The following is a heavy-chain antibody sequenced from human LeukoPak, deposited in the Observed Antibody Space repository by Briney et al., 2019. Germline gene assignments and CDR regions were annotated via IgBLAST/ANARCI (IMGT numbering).Heavy chain of an antibody. CDR3: ALYCSSSNWRSDY. V-gene: IGHV1-69*16. J-gene: IGHJ4*02. CDR2: IIPILGTA. CDR1: GGTFSSYT. D-gene: IGHD2-2*01. Sequence: GASVKVSCKASGGTFSSYTISWVRQAPGQGLEWMGGIIPILGTANYAQKFQGRVTITTDESTSTAYMELSSLRSEDTAMYYCALYCSSSNWRSDYWGQGTLVTVSS.